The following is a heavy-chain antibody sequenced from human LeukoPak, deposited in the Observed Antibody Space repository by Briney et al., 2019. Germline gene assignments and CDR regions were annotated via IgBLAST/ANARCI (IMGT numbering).Heavy chain of an antibody. D-gene: IGHD3-9*01. CDR3: ARSGSAPGYRSPHFDY. CDR1: GGSFSGYY. CDR2: INHRRST. V-gene: IGHV4-34*01. J-gene: IGHJ4*02. Sequence: SETLSLTCAVYGGSFSGYYWSWIRQPPGKGLEWIGEINHRRSTNYNPSLKSRVTMPVDTSKNHFSLKLSSVTAADTAVYYCARSGSAPGYRSPHFDYWGQGILVTVSS.